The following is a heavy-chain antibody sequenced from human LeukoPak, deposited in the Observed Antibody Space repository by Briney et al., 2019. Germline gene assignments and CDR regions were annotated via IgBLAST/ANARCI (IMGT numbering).Heavy chain of an antibody. D-gene: IGHD3-22*01. CDR3: ARDKYYYYYDSSGYYLGY. V-gene: IGHV4-34*01. Sequence: SETLSLTCGVYGGSFSGYHWNWIRQTPGKGLEWIGEINHSGSTNYNPSLKSRITISVDTSKNQFSLKLSSVTAADTAVYYCARDKYYYYYDSSGYYLGYWGQGTLVTVSS. CDR2: INHSGST. CDR1: GGSFSGYH. J-gene: IGHJ4*02.